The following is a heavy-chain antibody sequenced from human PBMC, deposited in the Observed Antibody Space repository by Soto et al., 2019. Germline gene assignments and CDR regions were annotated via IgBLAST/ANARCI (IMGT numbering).Heavy chain of an antibody. CDR3: ARDLGVSSGYWFDP. V-gene: IGHV1-2*02. D-gene: IGHD3-22*01. J-gene: IGHJ5*02. Sequence: MGWINPTSGGTNYAQKIQGRVTMTRDTSISTAYMELSRLRSDDSAVYYCARDLGVSSGYWFDPWGPGSMVTVSS. CDR2: INPTSGGT.